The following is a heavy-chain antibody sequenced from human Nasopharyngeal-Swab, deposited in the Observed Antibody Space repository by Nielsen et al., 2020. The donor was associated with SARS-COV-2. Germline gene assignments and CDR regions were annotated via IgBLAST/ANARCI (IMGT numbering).Heavy chain of an antibody. CDR3: AKDSSAWYGRDDAFDI. J-gene: IGHJ3*02. V-gene: IGHV3-30*18. Sequence: VRQAPGKGLEWVAVISHDGSNEHYADSVKGRFTISRDNSKNTPYLQMNSLRAEDTAVYYCAKDSSAWYGRDDAFDIWGQGTMVTVSS. CDR2: ISHDGSNE. D-gene: IGHD6-19*01.